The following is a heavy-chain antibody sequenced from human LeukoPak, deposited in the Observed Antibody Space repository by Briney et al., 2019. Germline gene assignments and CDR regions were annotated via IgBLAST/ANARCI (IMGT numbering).Heavy chain of an antibody. D-gene: IGHD1-26*01. CDR3: AREIGGAQHYFDY. CDR2: ISGSGGGT. Sequence: GGSLRLSCAASGFTFSSYAMSWVRQAPGKGLEWVSGISGSGGGTYYADSVKGRFTISRDNSKNTLYLQMNSLRAEDTAVYYWAREIGGAQHYFDYWGQGTLVTVSS. CDR1: GFTFSSYA. J-gene: IGHJ4*02. V-gene: IGHV3-23*01.